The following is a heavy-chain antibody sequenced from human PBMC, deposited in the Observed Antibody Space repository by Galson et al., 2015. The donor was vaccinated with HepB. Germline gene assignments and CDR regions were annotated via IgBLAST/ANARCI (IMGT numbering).Heavy chain of an antibody. CDR1: GFIFSDYG. CDR2: ISYDGNTK. D-gene: IGHD2-21*02. V-gene: IGHV3-30*18. CDR3: AKDLALTASYYYLGMDV. Sequence: LRLSCAASGFIFSDYGMHWVRQAPGEGLEGVAVISYDGNTKLYADSVKGRFTISRDNSKSTLYLQMDSLRAEDTAVYYCAKDLALTASYYYLGMDVWGQGTTVTVSS. J-gene: IGHJ6*02.